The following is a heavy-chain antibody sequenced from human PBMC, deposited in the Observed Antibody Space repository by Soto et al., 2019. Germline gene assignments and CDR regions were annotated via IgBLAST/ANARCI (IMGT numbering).Heavy chain of an antibody. CDR3: AGIQNNWFDP. J-gene: IGHJ5*02. CDR2: IKHDGSEV. CDR1: GFTFSSSW. V-gene: IGHV3-7*01. Sequence: EVQLVESGGGLVQPGGSLRLTCTASGFTFSSSWMAWVRQAPGKGLGWVGNIKHDGSEVYYLDSVRGRFTLSRDSAWKSLYLQVNSLRAEDTAVYYCAGIQNNWFDPWGQGTLVAVSS.